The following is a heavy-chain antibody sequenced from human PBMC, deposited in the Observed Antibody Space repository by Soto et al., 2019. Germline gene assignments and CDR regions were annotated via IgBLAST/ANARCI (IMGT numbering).Heavy chain of an antibody. CDR1: GFTFSSYG. CDR3: ARVFPQWLVWGDIDY. CDR2: IWYDGSNK. Sequence: QVQLVESGGGVVQPGRSLRLSCAASGFTFSSYGMHWVRQAPGKGLEWVAVIWYDGSNKYYADSVKGRFTISRDNSKNTLYLQMNSLRAEDTAVYYCARVFPQWLVWGDIDYWGQGTLVTVS. J-gene: IGHJ4*02. V-gene: IGHV3-33*01. D-gene: IGHD6-19*01.